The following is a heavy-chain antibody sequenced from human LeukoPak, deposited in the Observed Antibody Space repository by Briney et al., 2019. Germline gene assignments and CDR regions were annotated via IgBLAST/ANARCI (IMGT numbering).Heavy chain of an antibody. CDR3: AREIEGYSSSSGDY. D-gene: IGHD6-6*01. CDR1: GFTFSSYG. CDR2: IWYDGSNK. V-gene: IGHV3-33*01. J-gene: IGHJ4*02. Sequence: GGSLRLSCAASGFTFSSYGMHWVRQAPGKGLEWVAVIWYDGSNKYYADSVKGRSTISRDNSKNTLYLQMNSLRADDTAVYYCAREIEGYSSSSGDYWGQGTLVTVSS.